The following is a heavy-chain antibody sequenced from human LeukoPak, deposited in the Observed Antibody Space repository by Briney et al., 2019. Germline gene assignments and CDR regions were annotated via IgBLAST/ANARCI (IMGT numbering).Heavy chain of an antibody. J-gene: IGHJ3*02. CDR2: ISSSSTI. Sequence: GGSLGLSCAASGFTFSSYSMNWVRQAPGKGLEWVSYISSSSTIYYADSVKGRFTISRDNAKNSLYLQMNSLRAEDTAVYYCARGLGAFDAFDIWGQGTMVTVSS. D-gene: IGHD3-10*01. V-gene: IGHV3-48*04. CDR1: GFTFSSYS. CDR3: ARGLGAFDAFDI.